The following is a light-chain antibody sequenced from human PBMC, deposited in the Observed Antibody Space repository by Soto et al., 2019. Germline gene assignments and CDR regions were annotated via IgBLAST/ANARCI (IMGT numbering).Light chain of an antibody. CDR2: GIS. J-gene: IGKJ3*01. CDR1: QSVTNSF. CDR3: QQLNSYPRT. Sequence: ENVLTQSPGTLSLSPGERATLSCRASQSVTNSFFAWYQQKPGQAPRLLIYGISSRATGIPDRFSGSGSGTDFTLTISRLEPEDFATYYCQQLNSYPRTFGPGTKVDIK. V-gene: IGKV3-20*01.